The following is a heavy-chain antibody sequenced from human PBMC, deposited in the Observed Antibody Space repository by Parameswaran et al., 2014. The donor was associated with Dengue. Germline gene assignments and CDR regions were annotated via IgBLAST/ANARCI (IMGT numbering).Heavy chain of an antibody. Sequence: RWIRQPPGRAGVDWGNLSYGSTNYNPSLKSRVTISVDKSKNQFSLKLSSVTAADTAVYYCARVTPSQYCSGGSCYILAFDIWGQGTMVTVSS. J-gene: IGHJ3*02. V-gene: IGHV4-4*02. D-gene: IGHD2-15*01. CDR2: LSYGST. CDR3: ARVTPSQYCSGGSCYILAFDI.